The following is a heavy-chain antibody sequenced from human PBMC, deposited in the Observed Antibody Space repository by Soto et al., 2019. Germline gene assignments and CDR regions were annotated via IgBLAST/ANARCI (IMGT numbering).Heavy chain of an antibody. CDR1: GYTFTTYW. V-gene: IGHV5-10-1*01. CDR3: ERLNDY. CDR2: IDPSDSHT. J-gene: IGHJ4*02. Sequence: GESLKISCKGSGYTFTTYWISWVRQMPGKGLEWMGRIDPSDSHTNYSPSFQGHVTISADKSINTAYLQWDTLKVSDTAIYYCERLNDYWGQGTLVTVSS.